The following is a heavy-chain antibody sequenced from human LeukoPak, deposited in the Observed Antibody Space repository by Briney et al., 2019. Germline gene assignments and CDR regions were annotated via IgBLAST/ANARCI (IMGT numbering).Heavy chain of an antibody. Sequence: ASVKVSCKASGYTFTGYYMHWVRQAPGQGLEWMGWIDPNSGVTNFAQKFQGRVTMTRDTSISTAYMELSRLRSDDTAVYYCARARIMITFGGVNWFDPWGQGTLVTVSS. CDR3: ARARIMITFGGVNWFDP. CDR1: GYTFTGYY. D-gene: IGHD3-16*01. V-gene: IGHV1-2*02. CDR2: IDPNSGVT. J-gene: IGHJ5*02.